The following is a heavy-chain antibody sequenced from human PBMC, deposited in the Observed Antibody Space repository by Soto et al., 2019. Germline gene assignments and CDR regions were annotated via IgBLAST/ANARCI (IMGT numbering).Heavy chain of an antibody. CDR2: MYWNDDK. Sequence: SGPTLVKPTQTLTLTCTFSGFSLSTSGVGVGWIRQPPGKAMEWIALMYWNDDKRYSPTLKSRLTITKYTSKNQLVLTMTNMDPVDTATCYCAHRRRTYYDFLSGYYFDYWGQGTLVTVSS. J-gene: IGHJ4*02. V-gene: IGHV2-5*01. D-gene: IGHD3-3*01. CDR1: GFSLSTSGVG. CDR3: AHRRRTYYDFLSGYYFDY.